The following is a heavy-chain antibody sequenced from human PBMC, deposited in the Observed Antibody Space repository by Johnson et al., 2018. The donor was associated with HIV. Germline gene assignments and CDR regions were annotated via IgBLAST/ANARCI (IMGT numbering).Heavy chain of an antibody. V-gene: IGHV3-9*01. D-gene: IGHD4-17*01. Sequence: VQLVESGGSVVRPGGSLRLSCAASGFTFDDYGMSWVRQAPGKGLEWVSGISWNSGSIDYADSVKGRFTISRDDAKNSLYLQMNSVRSDDTALYYCAKGFRGMATVTINTFDIWGRGTLVTVSS. CDR3: AKGFRGMATVTINTFDI. J-gene: IGHJ3*02. CDR1: GFTFDDYG. CDR2: ISWNSGSI.